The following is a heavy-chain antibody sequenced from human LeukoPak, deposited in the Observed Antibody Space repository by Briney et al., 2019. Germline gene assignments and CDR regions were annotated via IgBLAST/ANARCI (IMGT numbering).Heavy chain of an antibody. D-gene: IGHD1-7*01. CDR3: ARKAQYNGHYPLDY. CDR2: TSDRGDYT. V-gene: IGHV3-23*01. CDR1: GFTFTSYS. J-gene: IGHJ4*02. Sequence: GGSLRLSCAASGFTFTSYSMSWVRQAPGKGLEWVSGTSDRGDYTYYADSVKGRFTISRDSSRNTLFLQMNSLRAEDTALYFCARKAQYNGHYPLDYWGQGTLVTVSS.